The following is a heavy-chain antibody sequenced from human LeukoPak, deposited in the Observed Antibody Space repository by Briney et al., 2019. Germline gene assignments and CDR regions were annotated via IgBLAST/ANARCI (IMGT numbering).Heavy chain of an antibody. V-gene: IGHV3-73*01. CDR2: IRSKANSYAT. CDR1: GFTFSGSA. J-gene: IGHJ3*02. Sequence: GGSLKLSCAASGFTFSGSAMHWVRHASGKGLEWVGRIRSKANSYATAYAASVKGRFTMSRDDSKNTAYLQMNSLKTEDTAVYYCTGRYITGTTLSAFDIWGQGTMVTVSS. CDR3: TGRYITGTTLSAFDI. D-gene: IGHD1-7*01.